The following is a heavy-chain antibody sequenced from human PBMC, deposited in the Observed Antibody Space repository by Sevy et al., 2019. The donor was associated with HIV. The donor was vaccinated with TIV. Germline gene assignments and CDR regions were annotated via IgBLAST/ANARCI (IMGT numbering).Heavy chain of an antibody. J-gene: IGHJ4*01. Sequence: GGSLRLSCAASGFTFSSFGMHWVRQAPGKWLEWVAVIWFDGSNTYYADCVKGRFTISRDIAKNTLHLQMNSLRAEDTAVYYCARDLEFYDSGDYGPAFMPDFWGHGTLVTVSS. D-gene: IGHD4-17*01. CDR1: GFTFSSFG. CDR3: ARDLEFYDSGDYGPAFMPDF. CDR2: IWFDGSNT. V-gene: IGHV3-33*01.